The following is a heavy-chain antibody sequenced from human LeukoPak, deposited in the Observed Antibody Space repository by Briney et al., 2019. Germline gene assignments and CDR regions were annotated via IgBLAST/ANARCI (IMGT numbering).Heavy chain of an antibody. CDR2: IKQDGSEI. D-gene: IGHD3-10*02. CDR1: GFTFSGYW. V-gene: IGHV3-7*01. Sequence: PGGSLRLSCAASGFTFSGYWMSWVRQAPGKGPEWVANIKQDGSEIYYVDSVKGRFTISRDNAKNSLYLQMNSLRAEDTAVYYCAELGITMIGGVWGKGTTVTVSS. CDR3: AELGITMIGGV. J-gene: IGHJ6*04.